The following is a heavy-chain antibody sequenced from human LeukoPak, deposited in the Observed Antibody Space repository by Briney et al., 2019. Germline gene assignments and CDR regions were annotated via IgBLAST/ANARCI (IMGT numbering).Heavy chain of an antibody. CDR1: GFTFSSYS. CDR3: ARGPPVYYYYYYMDV. V-gene: IGHV3-21*01. Sequence: GGSLRLSCAASGFTFSSYSMNWVRQAPGKGLEWVSSISSSSSYIYYADSVKGRFTISRDNAKNSLYLQMNSLRAEGTAVYYCARGPPVYYYYYYMDVWGKGTTVTVSS. CDR2: ISSSSSYI. J-gene: IGHJ6*03.